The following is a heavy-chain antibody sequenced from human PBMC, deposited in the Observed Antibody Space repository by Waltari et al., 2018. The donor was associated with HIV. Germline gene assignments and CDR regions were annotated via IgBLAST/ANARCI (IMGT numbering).Heavy chain of an antibody. D-gene: IGHD6-19*01. Sequence: QVHLEQWGTGLLRPSETLSLTCAVYGGSFSGYYWSWIRQSPGGGLEWIGEVNHVGRTNYHPPLKGRVTVSVDTSKTQFSLTMRSVTSADTAVYYCARDSAPGLAVDDDDGEFFYYGLDVWGQGTTVTVSS. CDR1: GGSFSGYY. V-gene: IGHV4-34*01. CDR3: ARDSAPGLAVDDDDGEFFYYGLDV. CDR2: VNHVGRT. J-gene: IGHJ6*01.